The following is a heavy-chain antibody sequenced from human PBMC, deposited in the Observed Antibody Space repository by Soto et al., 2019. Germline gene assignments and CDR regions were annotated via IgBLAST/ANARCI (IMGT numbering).Heavy chain of an antibody. D-gene: IGHD6-13*01. J-gene: IGHJ4*02. CDR1: GGSFSGYY. CDR3: ARGQQQLVLAY. Sequence: QVQLQQWGAGLLKPSETLSLTCAVYGGSFSGYYWSWIRQPPGKGLEWIGEINHSGSTNYNPSLKSHVTISADTSKNQFSLKLSSVTAADTAVYYCARGQQQLVLAYWGQGTLVTVSS. V-gene: IGHV4-34*01. CDR2: INHSGST.